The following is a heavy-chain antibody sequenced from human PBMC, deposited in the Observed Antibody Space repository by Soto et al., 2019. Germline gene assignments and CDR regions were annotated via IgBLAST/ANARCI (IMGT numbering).Heavy chain of an antibody. J-gene: IGHJ6*02. V-gene: IGHV3-33*01. CDR2: IWYDGSNK. CDR1: GFTFSSYG. Sequence: QVQLVESGGGVVQPGRSLRLSCAASGFTFSSYGMHWVRQAPGKGLEWVAVIWYDGSNKYYADSVKGRFTISRDNSKNTLYLQMNSLRAEDTAVYYCAREGYGSGSYSDYYYGIAVWGQGTTVTVSS. CDR3: AREGYGSGSYSDYYYGIAV. D-gene: IGHD3-10*01.